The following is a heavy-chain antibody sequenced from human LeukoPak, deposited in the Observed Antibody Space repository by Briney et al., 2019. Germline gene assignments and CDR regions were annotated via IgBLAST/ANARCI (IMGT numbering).Heavy chain of an antibody. J-gene: IGHJ4*02. CDR1: GFTFENFA. D-gene: IGHD1-26*01. CDR3: AKGEWELPTFFDH. CDR2: IRDNGATT. V-gene: IGHV3-23*01. Sequence: GGSLRLSRSVSGFTFENFAMNWVRQAPGKGLEWVSVIRDNGATTFYADSVKGRFTISRDKAKNILYLQMNNLGVEDTAVYFCAKGEWELPTFFDHWGQGTLVTVSS.